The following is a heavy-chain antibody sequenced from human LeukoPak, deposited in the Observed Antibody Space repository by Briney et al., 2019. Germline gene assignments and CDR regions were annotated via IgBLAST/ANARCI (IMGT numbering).Heavy chain of an antibody. D-gene: IGHD2-15*01. V-gene: IGHV6-1*01. Sequence: SQTLSLTCAISRESVSSNSASWNWIRQSPSRGLEWLGRTYYRSKWYNDYAVSVKSRLTINPDTSKNQFSLQLNSVTPEDTAVYYCARGGAGGRAFDIWGQGTMVTVSS. CDR3: ARGGAGGRAFDI. CDR2: TYYRSKWYN. J-gene: IGHJ3*02. CDR1: RESVSSNSAS.